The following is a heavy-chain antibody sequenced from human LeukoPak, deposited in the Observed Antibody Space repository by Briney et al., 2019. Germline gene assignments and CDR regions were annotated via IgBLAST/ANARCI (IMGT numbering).Heavy chain of an antibody. V-gene: IGHV3-66*01. Sequence: PGGSLRLSCSASGFTVSSNYMSWVRQAPGKGLEWVSVIYSGGITYYADSLKGRFTISRDNSKNTLYLQMNSLRAEDTAVYYCAGTDSSGWYPFDCWGKATLVTVSS. CDR3: AGTDSSGWYPFDC. J-gene: IGHJ4*02. CDR1: GFTVSSNY. CDR2: IYSGGIT. D-gene: IGHD6-19*01.